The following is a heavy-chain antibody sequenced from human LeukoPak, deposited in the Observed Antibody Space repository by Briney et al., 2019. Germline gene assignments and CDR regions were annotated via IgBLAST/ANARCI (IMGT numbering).Heavy chain of an antibody. CDR3: ARDWGYYYYYGMDV. CDR2: ISSSSSTI. J-gene: IGHJ6*02. Sequence: GGSLRLSCAASGFTFSSYGMNWVRQAPGKGLEWVSYISSSSSTIYYADSVKGRFTISRDNAKNSLYLQMNSLRDEDTAVYYCARDWGYYYYYGMDVWGQGTTVTVSS. CDR1: GFTFSSYG. D-gene: IGHD3-16*01. V-gene: IGHV3-48*02.